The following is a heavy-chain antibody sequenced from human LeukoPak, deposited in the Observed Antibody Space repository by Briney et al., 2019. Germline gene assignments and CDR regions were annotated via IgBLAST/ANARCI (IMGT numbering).Heavy chain of an antibody. CDR1: DESFSGYY. Sequence: SETLSLTCAVYDESFSGYYWSWIRQPPGKGLEWIGEINHSGSTNYNPSLKSRVTISVDTSKNQFSLELSSVTAADTAVYYCARAAGSGYYSYLEYWGQGILVTVSS. V-gene: IGHV4-34*01. D-gene: IGHD3-3*01. CDR3: ARAAGSGYYSYLEY. CDR2: INHSGST. J-gene: IGHJ4*02.